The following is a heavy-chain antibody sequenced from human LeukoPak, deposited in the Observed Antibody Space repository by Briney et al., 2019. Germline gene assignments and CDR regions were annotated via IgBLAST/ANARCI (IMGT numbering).Heavy chain of an antibody. Sequence: GGSLRLSCAVSGFTFSSYGMHWVRQAPGKGLEWVAFIRYDGSNKYYADSVKGRFTISRDNSKNTLYLQMNSLRAEDTAVYYCAKEAPAAIYYYYYYMDVWGKGTTVTVSS. CDR1: GFTFSSYG. CDR3: AKEAPAAIYYYYYYMDV. D-gene: IGHD2-2*01. J-gene: IGHJ6*03. CDR2: IRYDGSNK. V-gene: IGHV3-30*02.